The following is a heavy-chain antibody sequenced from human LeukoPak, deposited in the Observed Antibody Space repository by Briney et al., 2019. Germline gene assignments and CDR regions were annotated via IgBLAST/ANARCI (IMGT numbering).Heavy chain of an antibody. CDR3: IKNTRTPTY. CDR1: GFTFSDNY. Sequence: GGSLRLSCAASGFTFSDNYMSWIRQAPGRGLEWVSYISGSTTDTNYADSVRGRFTVSRDNAKNALYLQMDSLTVEDTAIYYCIKNTRTPTYWGQGTLVTVSS. V-gene: IGHV3-11*06. CDR2: ISGSTTDT. D-gene: IGHD1-14*01. J-gene: IGHJ4*02.